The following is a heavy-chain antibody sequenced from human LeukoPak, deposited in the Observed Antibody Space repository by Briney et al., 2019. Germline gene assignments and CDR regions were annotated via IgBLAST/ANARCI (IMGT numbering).Heavy chain of an antibody. CDR1: GGSISSGSYY. J-gene: IGHJ5*02. V-gene: IGHV4-61*02. CDR2: IYTSGST. Sequence: SQTLSLTCTVSGGSISSGSYYWSWIRQPAGKGLEWIGRIYTSGSTNYNPSLKSRVTIPVDTSKNQFSLKLSSVTAADTAVYYCAREITVTTYNLWTSEGRFDPWGQGTLVTVSS. D-gene: IGHD4-17*01. CDR3: AREITVTTYNLWTSEGRFDP.